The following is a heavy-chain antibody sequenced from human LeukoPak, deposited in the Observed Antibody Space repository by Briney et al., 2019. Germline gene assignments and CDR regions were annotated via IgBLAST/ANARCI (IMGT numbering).Heavy chain of an antibody. CDR2: ISAYNGNT. Sequence: ASVKVSCKASGYTFTSYGISWVRQAPGQGLEWMGWISAYNGNTNYAQKLQGRVAMTTDTSTSTAYMELRSLRSDDTAVYYCARGRFLTAAMALSFDYWGQGTMVTVSS. V-gene: IGHV1-18*01. D-gene: IGHD5-18*01. CDR1: GYTFTSYG. CDR3: ARGRFLTAAMALSFDY. J-gene: IGHJ4*02.